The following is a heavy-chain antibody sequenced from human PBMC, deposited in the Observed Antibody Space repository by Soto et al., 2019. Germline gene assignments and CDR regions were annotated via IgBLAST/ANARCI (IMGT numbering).Heavy chain of an antibody. Sequence: GGSLRLSCAASGFTFSSYSMNWVRQAPGKGLEWVSSISSSSSYIYYADSVKGRFTISRDNAKNSLYLQMNSLRAEDTAVYYCARDPDSSLKAFDIWGQGTMVTVSS. CDR2: ISSSSSYI. CDR3: ARDPDSSLKAFDI. J-gene: IGHJ3*02. D-gene: IGHD6-13*01. CDR1: GFTFSSYS. V-gene: IGHV3-21*01.